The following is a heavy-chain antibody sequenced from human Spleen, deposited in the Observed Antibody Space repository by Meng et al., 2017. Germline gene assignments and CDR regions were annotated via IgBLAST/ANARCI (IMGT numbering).Heavy chain of an antibody. V-gene: IGHV3-13*01. CDR2: IGTAGDT. CDR1: GFTFSSYD. D-gene: IGHD1-26*01. CDR3: ARGPDSIVGATIDY. J-gene: IGHJ4*02. Sequence: GESLKISCAASGFTFSSYDMHWVRQATGKGLEWVSAIGTAGDTYYPGSVKGRFTISRDNSKNTLYLQMNSLRAEDTAVYYCARGPDSIVGATIDYWGQGTLVTVSS.